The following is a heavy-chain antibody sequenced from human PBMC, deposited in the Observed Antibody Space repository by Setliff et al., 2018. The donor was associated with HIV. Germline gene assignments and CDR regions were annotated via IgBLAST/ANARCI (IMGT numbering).Heavy chain of an antibody. Sequence: PGGSLRLSCVGSGFSFSNYDLNWVRQAPGKGLEWISYSSDTGSTTYYGDSVKGRFTISRDNPKNSVYLQMSGLRVEDTAVYYCARDPHYYDSSGYYSMFDIWGRGTVVTVSS. D-gene: IGHD3-22*01. J-gene: IGHJ3*02. V-gene: IGHV3-48*03. CDR1: GFSFSNYD. CDR3: ARDPHYYDSSGYYSMFDI. CDR2: SSDTGSTT.